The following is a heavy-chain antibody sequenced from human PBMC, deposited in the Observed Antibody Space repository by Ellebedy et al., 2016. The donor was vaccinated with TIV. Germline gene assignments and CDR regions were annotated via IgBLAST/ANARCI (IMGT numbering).Heavy chain of an antibody. CDR2: ISWNSGSI. J-gene: IGHJ4*02. D-gene: IGHD5-24*01. Sequence: SLKISXAASGFTFDDYAMHWVRQAPGKGLEWVSGISWNSGSIGYADSVKGRFTISRDNAKNSLYLQMNSLRAEDTALYYCAKGQMATIIGIDYWGQGTLVTVSS. V-gene: IGHV3-9*01. CDR1: GFTFDDYA. CDR3: AKGQMATIIGIDY.